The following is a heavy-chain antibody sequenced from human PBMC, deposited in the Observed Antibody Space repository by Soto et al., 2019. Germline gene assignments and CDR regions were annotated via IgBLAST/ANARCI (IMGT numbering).Heavy chain of an antibody. Sequence: SETLSLTCTFYGGSMSKYYWTWIRQPPGKGLEWIGYVYYSSGSTNYNPSLKSRVAISIEASKKQFSLNLTSVTAADTAVYYCARGTTYYRQIDDWGQGTLVTVSS. CDR2: VYYSSGST. CDR3: ARGTTYYRQIDD. V-gene: IGHV4-59*01. J-gene: IGHJ4*02. CDR1: GGSMSKYY. D-gene: IGHD3-10*01.